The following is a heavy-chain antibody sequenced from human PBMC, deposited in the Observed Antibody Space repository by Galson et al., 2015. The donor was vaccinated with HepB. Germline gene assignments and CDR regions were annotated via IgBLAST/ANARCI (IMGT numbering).Heavy chain of an antibody. D-gene: IGHD2-2*01. CDR2: INPNSGGT. V-gene: IGHV1-2*02. J-gene: IGHJ4*02. CDR3: ARDSGAAAMWL. CDR1: GYTFTSYY. Sequence: SVKVSCKASGYTFTSYYMHWVRQAPGQGLEWMGWINPNSGGTNYAQKFQGRVTMTRDTSISTAYMELSRLRSDDTAVYYSARDSGAAAMWLWGQGTLVTVSS.